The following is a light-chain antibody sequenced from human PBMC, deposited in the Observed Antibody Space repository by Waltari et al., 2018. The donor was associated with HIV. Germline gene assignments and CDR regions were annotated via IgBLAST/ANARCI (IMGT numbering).Light chain of an antibody. CDR1: SRPVGGYNY. J-gene: IGLJ3*02. CDR2: DVS. Sequence: QSALTQPASVSGSPGQSITISCTGSSRPVGGYNYVPWYQQHPGKAPRLMIYDVSTRPSGVSDRFSGSKSGDTASLTISGLQAEDEADYYCESYTSTSVWVFGGGTRLTVL. CDR3: ESYTSTSVWV. V-gene: IGLV2-14*03.